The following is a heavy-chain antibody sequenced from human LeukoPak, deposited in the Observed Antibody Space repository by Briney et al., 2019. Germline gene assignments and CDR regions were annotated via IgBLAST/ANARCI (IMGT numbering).Heavy chain of an antibody. Sequence: GGSLRLSCAASGFTFSSYWMNWARRAPGKGLEWVASINHNGNVNYYVDSVKGRFTISRDNSKNTLYLQMNSLRAEDTAVYYCAKDMHSDSSGYYSTSPLEFDYWGQGTLVTVSS. J-gene: IGHJ4*02. CDR1: GFTFSSYW. CDR2: INHNGNVN. D-gene: IGHD3-22*01. CDR3: AKDMHSDSSGYYSTSPLEFDY. V-gene: IGHV3-7*01.